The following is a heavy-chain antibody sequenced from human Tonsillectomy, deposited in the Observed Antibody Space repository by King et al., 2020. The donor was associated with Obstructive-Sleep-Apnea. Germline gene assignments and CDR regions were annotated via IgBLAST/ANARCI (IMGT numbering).Heavy chain of an antibody. J-gene: IGHJ6*02. CDR1: GGTFSSYA. CDR2: IIPIFGTA. CDR3: ARDDPLITVTTKVYYYYGMDV. V-gene: IGHV1-69*01. D-gene: IGHD4-11*01. Sequence: VQLVQSGAEVKKPGSSVKVSCKASGGTFSSYAISWVRQAPGQGLEWMGGIIPIFGTANYAQKFQGRVTITADESTSTAYMEQSSLRSEDTAVYYCARDDPLITVTTKVYYYYGMDVWGQGTTVTVSS.